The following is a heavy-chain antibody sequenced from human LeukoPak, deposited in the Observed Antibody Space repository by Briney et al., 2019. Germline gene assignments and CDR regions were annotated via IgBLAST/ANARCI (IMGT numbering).Heavy chain of an antibody. CDR3: ASGVYYDFWSGYYPL. CDR1: GGSFSGYY. CDR2: INHSGST. Sequence: SETLSLTCAVYGGSFSGYYWSWIRQPPGKGLEWIGEINHSGSTHYNPSLKSRVTISVDTSKNQFSLKLSSVTAADTAVYYCASGVYYDFWSGYYPLWSQGTLVTVSS. V-gene: IGHV4-34*01. D-gene: IGHD3-3*01. J-gene: IGHJ4*02.